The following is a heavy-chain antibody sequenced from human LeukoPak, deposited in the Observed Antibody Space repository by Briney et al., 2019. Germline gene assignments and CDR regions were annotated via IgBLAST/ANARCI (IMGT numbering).Heavy chain of an antibody. CDR2: ISAYNGST. Sequence: ASVKVSCKASGYTFTSYGISWVRQAPGQGLEWMGWISAYNGSTNYAQKLQGRVTMTTDTSTSTAYMEQRSLRSDDTAVYYCARGVNYYGSGSYRWGFDYWGQGTLVTVSS. V-gene: IGHV1-18*01. J-gene: IGHJ4*02. CDR1: GYTFTSYG. CDR3: ARGVNYYGSGSYRWGFDY. D-gene: IGHD3-10*01.